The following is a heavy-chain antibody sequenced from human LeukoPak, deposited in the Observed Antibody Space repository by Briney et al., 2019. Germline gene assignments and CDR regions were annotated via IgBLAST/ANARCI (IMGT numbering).Heavy chain of an antibody. V-gene: IGHV3-23*01. Sequence: PGGSLRLSCAASGFTFSSYGMSWVRQAPGKGLEWVSAISGSGGSTYYADSVKGRFTISRDNSKNTLYLQMNSLRAEATAVYYCAKVGPPGIAARPRARFYMDVWGKGTTVTVSS. CDR1: GFTFSSYG. D-gene: IGHD6-6*01. J-gene: IGHJ6*03. CDR3: AKVGPPGIAARPRARFYMDV. CDR2: ISGSGGST.